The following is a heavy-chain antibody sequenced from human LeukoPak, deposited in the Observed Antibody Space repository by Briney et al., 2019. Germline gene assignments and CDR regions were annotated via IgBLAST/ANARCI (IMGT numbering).Heavy chain of an antibody. CDR2: MNPNSGNT. CDR3: ARGTYDYVWGSYRYQSYYFDY. D-gene: IGHD3-16*02. CDR1: GYTFTSYD. J-gene: IGHJ4*02. V-gene: IGHV1-8*01. Sequence: ASVKVSCKDSGYTFTSYDINWVRQATGQGLEWMGWMNPNSGNTGYAQKFQGRVTMTRNTSISAAYMELSSLRSEDTAVYYCARGTYDYVWGSYRYQSYYFDYWGQGTLVTVSS.